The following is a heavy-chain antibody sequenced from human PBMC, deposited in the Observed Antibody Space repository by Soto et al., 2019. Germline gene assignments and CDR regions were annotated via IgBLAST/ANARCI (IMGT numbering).Heavy chain of an antibody. J-gene: IGHJ4*02. CDR1: GYTFTSYA. D-gene: IGHD3-9*01. CDR2: INAGNGNT. CDR3: ARDEILTGYYHFDY. Sequence: ASVKVSCKASGYTFTSYAMHWVRQAPGQRLEWMGWINAGNGNTKYSQKFQGRVTITRDTSASTAYMELSSLRSEDTAVYYCARDEILTGYYHFDYWGQGTLVTVSS. V-gene: IGHV1-3*01.